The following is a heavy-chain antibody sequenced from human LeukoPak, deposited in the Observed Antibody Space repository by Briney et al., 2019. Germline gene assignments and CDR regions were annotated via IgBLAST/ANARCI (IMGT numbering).Heavy chain of an antibody. D-gene: IGHD1-1*01. Sequence: SGTSLRLSCAASGFTFSSSVMHWVRQAPGKGLEWVAVISFDGIYRNYADSVKGRFTVSRDNSKNTLYLQMNSLRAEDTAVYYCAKDPRLENEEDYWGQGTLVTVSS. CDR1: GFTFSSSV. CDR2: ISFDGIYR. CDR3: AKDPRLENEEDY. J-gene: IGHJ4*02. V-gene: IGHV3-30*18.